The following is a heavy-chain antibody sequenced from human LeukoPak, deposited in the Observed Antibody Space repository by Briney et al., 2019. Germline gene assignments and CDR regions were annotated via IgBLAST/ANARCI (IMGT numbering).Heavy chain of an antibody. J-gene: IGHJ4*02. D-gene: IGHD2-2*01. CDR1: GFTFSSYW. Sequence: GGSLRLSCAASGFTFSSYWMHWVRQAPGKGLVWVSRINSDGSSTSYADSVKGRFTISRDNAKNTLYLQMNSLRAEDTAVYYCARSRAMALRYFDYWGQGALVTVSS. V-gene: IGHV3-74*01. CDR2: INSDGSST. CDR3: ARSRAMALRYFDY.